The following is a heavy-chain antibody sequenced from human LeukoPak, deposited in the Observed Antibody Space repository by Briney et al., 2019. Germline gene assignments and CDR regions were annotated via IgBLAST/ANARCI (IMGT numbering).Heavy chain of an antibody. CDR1: GYTFTSYG. CDR2: ISAYNGNT. CDR3: ARARAGSSYYYGMDV. J-gene: IGHJ6*02. D-gene: IGHD3-10*01. V-gene: IGHV1-18*04. Sequence: ASVKVSCKASGYTFTSYGISWVRQAPGQGLEWMGWISAYNGNTNYAQKLQGTVTMTTDTSTSTAYMELRSLRFDDTAVHYCARARAGSSYYYGMDVWGQGTTVTVSS.